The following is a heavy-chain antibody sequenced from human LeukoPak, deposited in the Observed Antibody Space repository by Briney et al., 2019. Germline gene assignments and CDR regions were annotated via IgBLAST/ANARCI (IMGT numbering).Heavy chain of an antibody. CDR1: VASFSSNY. CDR3: ARDLVTVTKGFDI. Sequence: SETLSFTCPESVASFSSNYWTWIRQPPGKGLEWIGYISYIGRTNYNPSLKSRVTISIDTSKNQFSLKLTSVTAADTAVYYCARDLVTVTKGFDIWGQGTMVSVSS. CDR2: ISYIGRT. D-gene: IGHD4-17*01. J-gene: IGHJ3*02. V-gene: IGHV4-59*01.